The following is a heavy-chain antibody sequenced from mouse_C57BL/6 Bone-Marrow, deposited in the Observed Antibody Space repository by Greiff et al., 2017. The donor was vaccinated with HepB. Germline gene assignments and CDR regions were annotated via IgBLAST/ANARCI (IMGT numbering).Heavy chain of an antibody. CDR2: INPYNGDT. Sequence: VQLQQSGPELVKPGDSVKISCKASGYSFTGYFMNWVMQSHGKSLEWIGRINPYNGDTFYNQKFKGKATLTVDKSSSTANMELRSLTSEDSAVYYCAKTRPYYSNYGWYFDVWGTGTTVTVSS. D-gene: IGHD2-5*01. CDR3: AKTRPYYSNYGWYFDV. CDR1: GYSFTGYF. J-gene: IGHJ1*03. V-gene: IGHV1-20*01.